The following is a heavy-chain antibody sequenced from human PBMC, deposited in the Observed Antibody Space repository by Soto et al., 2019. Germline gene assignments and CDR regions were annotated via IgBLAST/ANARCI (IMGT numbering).Heavy chain of an antibody. CDR3: AREDDIGAGSYFDY. D-gene: IGHD5-12*01. CDR1: GFTFSSYW. J-gene: IGHJ4*02. Sequence: GGSLRLSCAASGFTFSSYWMSWVRQAPGKGLEWVANIKQDGSEKYYVDSVKGRFTISRDNAKNSLYLQMNSLRAEDTGVYYCAREDDIGAGSYFDYWGQGTLVTVSS. V-gene: IGHV3-7*01. CDR2: IKQDGSEK.